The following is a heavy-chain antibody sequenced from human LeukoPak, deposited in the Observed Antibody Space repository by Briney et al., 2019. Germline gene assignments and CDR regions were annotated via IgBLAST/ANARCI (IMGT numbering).Heavy chain of an antibody. J-gene: IGHJ4*02. Sequence: PGGSLRLSCAASGFTFSSYAMSWIRQPPGKGLEWIGSIYYSGSTYYNPSLKSRVTISVDTSKNQFSLKLSSVTAADTAVYYCARSSYYDFWSGYPNYFDYWGQGTLVTVSS. CDR1: GFTFSSYA. V-gene: IGHV4-39*01. D-gene: IGHD3-3*01. CDR2: IYYSGST. CDR3: ARSSYYDFWSGYPNYFDY.